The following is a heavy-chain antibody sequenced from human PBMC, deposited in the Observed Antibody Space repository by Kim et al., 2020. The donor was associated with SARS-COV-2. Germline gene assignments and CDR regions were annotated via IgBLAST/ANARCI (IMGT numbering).Heavy chain of an antibody. Sequence: AAPVKGRFTIARDKSGNMLYLQMNSLRAEDTAIYYCARDRVMGATNWYFDLWGRGTLVTVSS. V-gene: IGHV3-23*01. D-gene: IGHD1-26*01. CDR3: ARDRVMGATNWYFDL. J-gene: IGHJ2*01.